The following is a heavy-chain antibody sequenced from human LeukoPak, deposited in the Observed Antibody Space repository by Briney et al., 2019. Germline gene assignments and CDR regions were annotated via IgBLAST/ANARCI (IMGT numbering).Heavy chain of an antibody. Sequence: GGSPRLSCAASGFPFSRYSVNWVRQAPGKGLEWVSYISSSSNTIYYADSVKGRFTISRDNAKNSLYLQMNSLRAEDTAVYFCARDGYGDYLFDYWGQGTLVTVSS. CDR2: ISSSSNTI. D-gene: IGHD4-17*01. CDR3: ARDGYGDYLFDY. J-gene: IGHJ4*02. CDR1: GFPFSRYS. V-gene: IGHV3-48*01.